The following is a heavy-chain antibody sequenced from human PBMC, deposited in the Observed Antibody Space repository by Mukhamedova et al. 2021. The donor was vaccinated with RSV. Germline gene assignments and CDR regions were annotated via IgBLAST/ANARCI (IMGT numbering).Heavy chain of an antibody. CDR2: IYYSGST. Sequence: IRQPPGKGLEWIGSIYYSGSTYYNPSLKSRVTISVDTSKNQFSLKLSSVTAADTAVYYCARARGYRSWYNWFDPWGQGTLVTVSS. V-gene: IGHV4-39*07. J-gene: IGHJ5*02. D-gene: IGHD5-18*01. CDR3: ARARGYRSWYNWFDP.